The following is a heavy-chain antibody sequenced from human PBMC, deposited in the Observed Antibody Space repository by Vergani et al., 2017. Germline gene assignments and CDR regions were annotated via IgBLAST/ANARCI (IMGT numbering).Heavy chain of an antibody. Sequence: QGQLVESGGGIVQPGRSLTLSCVASRSTFKTYGMHWVRQAPGKGLEWVGLIYYDGSNAYYADSVKGRFTISRDNSKNTLYLQMSSLRAEDTAVYYCARDGGYSSGWDFDYWGQGTLVTVSS. D-gene: IGHD6-19*01. J-gene: IGHJ4*02. CDR1: RSTFKTYG. CDR3: ARDGGYSSGWDFDY. V-gene: IGHV3-33*01. CDR2: IYYDGSNA.